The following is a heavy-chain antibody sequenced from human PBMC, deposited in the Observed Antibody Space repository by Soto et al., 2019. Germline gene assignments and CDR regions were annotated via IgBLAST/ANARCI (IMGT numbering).Heavy chain of an antibody. Sequence: PSDTLSLTCSVSSDSMNSGGYYWSWIRQHPGKGLEWIGYIYSNGDTYYNPSLKSRVTISVDTSKNQFSLNLTSVTAADTAVYYCARRGGSSSGYYYYAMDVWGQGXTVTVSS. CDR1: SDSMNSGGYY. V-gene: IGHV4-31*03. D-gene: IGHD6-6*01. CDR2: IYSNGDT. J-gene: IGHJ6*02. CDR3: ARRGGSSSGYYYYAMDV.